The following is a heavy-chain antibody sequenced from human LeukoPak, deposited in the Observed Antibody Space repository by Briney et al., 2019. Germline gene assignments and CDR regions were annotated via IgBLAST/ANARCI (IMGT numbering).Heavy chain of an antibody. CDR1: GGSISSYY. D-gene: IGHD3-3*01. V-gene: IGHV4-59*06. Sequence: SETLSLTCTVSGGSISSYYWSWIRQTPGKGLEWIGYISYSGSTFSNPSLKSRVSVSVDTSKNQFSLKVTSVTAADSAVYYCASSSGGDFWGGYRLYFAYWGRGSLVTVSP. CDR2: ISYSGST. CDR3: ASSSGGDFWGGYRLYFAY. J-gene: IGHJ4*02.